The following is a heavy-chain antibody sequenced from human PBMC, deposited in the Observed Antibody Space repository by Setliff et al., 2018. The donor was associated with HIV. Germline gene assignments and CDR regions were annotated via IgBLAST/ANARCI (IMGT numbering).Heavy chain of an antibody. D-gene: IGHD6-19*01. CDR2: ISGSGAST. Sequence: SWVRQAPGKGLEWVSTISGSGASTYYADSVKGRFTISRDNSKNTLYLQMNSLRAEDTAVYYCAKYRGWPRDFDYWGQGTLVTVSS. CDR3: AKYRGWPRDFDY. V-gene: IGHV3-23*01. J-gene: IGHJ4*02.